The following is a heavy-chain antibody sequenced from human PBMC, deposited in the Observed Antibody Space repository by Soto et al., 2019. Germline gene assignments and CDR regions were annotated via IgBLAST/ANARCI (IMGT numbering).Heavy chain of an antibody. V-gene: IGHV1-69*13. J-gene: IGHJ4*02. CDR1: GGTFSSYA. CDR3: ARSGGSRLRSIDY. D-gene: IGHD6-25*01. CDR2: IIPIFGTA. Sequence: SVKVSCKASGGTFSSYAISWVRQAPGQGLEWMGGIIPIFGTANYAQKFQGRVTITADESTSTAYMELSSLRSEDTAVYYCARSGGSRLRSIDYWGQGTLVTVSS.